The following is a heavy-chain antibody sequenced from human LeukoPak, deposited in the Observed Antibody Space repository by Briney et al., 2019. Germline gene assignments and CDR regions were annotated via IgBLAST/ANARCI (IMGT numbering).Heavy chain of an antibody. D-gene: IGHD5-12*01. CDR2: FDPEDGET. V-gene: IGHV1-24*01. J-gene: IGHJ6*02. CDR3: ATGSSGYDNYYYYGMDV. CDR1: GYTLTELS. Sequence: GASVKVSCKVSGYTLTELSMHWVRQAPGKGLEWMGGFDPEDGETIYAQKFQGRVTMTEDTSTDTAYMELSSLRSEDTAVYYCATGSSGYDNYYYYGMDVWGQGTTVTVSS.